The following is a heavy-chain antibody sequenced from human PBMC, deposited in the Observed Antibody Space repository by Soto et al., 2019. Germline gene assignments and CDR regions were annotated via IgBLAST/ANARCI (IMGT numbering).Heavy chain of an antibody. Sequence: EVQLLESGGGLLQPGGSLRLSCSSSGFNFSSHGMTWVRQAPGKGLEWVSHIGGNGVSIYYADSVRGRFTISRDNSKNTLYLQMNSLRDEDTAVYYCAKGYDYVSFEMWGQGTMVTVS. J-gene: IGHJ3*02. D-gene: IGHD3-16*01. CDR3: AKGYDYVSFEM. CDR1: GFNFSSHG. V-gene: IGHV3-23*01. CDR2: IGGNGVSI.